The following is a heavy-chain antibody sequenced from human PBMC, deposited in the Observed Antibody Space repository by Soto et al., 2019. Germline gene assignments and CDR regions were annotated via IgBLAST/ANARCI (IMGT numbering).Heavy chain of an antibody. CDR3: TTDPYYRDAFDI. D-gene: IGHD3-10*01. V-gene: IGHV3-48*01. CDR2: ISSSSSTI. J-gene: IGHJ3*02. Sequence: GGSLRLSCAASGFTFSSYSMNWVRQAPGKGLEWVSYISSSSSTIYYADSVKGRFTISRDNAKNSLYLQMNSLRAEDTAVYYCTTDPYYRDAFDIWGQGTMVTVSS. CDR1: GFTFSSYS.